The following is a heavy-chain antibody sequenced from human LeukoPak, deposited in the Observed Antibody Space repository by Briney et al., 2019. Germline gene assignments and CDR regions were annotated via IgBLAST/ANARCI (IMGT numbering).Heavy chain of an antibody. CDR3: ARGIGDSAMAYYFDY. D-gene: IGHD5-18*01. CDR1: GYTFRIYG. J-gene: IGHJ4*01. V-gene: IGHV1-18*01. CDR2: ISAYNGNT. Sequence: ASVKVSCKASGYTFRIYGISWVRQAPGQGLEWMGWISAYNGNTNYAQKLQGRFTMTTDKSTITVYMELRSLRSDDTAVYYCARGIGDSAMAYYFDYWGHGTLVTVSS.